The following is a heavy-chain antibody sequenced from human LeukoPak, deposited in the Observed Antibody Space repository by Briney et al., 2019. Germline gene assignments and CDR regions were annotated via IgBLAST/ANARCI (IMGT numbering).Heavy chain of an antibody. D-gene: IGHD6-13*01. Sequence: PSETLSLTCAVYGGSFSGYYWSWIRQPPGKGLEWIGEINHSGSTNYNPSLKSRVTISVDTSKNQFSLKLSSVTAADTAVYYCARGEGSGSWKDYYYGMDVWGQGTTVTV. J-gene: IGHJ6*02. CDR2: INHSGST. V-gene: IGHV4-34*01. CDR3: ARGEGSGSWKDYYYGMDV. CDR1: GGSFSGYY.